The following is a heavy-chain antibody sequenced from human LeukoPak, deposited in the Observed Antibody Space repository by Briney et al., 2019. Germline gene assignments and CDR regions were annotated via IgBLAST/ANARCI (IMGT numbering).Heavy chain of an antibody. J-gene: IGHJ4*02. CDR3: AARGSVTTPIGY. CDR2: INPNSGGT. V-gene: IGHV1-2*02. CDR1: GYTFTGYY. D-gene: IGHD4-17*01. Sequence: ASVKVSCKASGYTFTGYYMHWVRQAPGQGLEWMGWINPNSGGTNYAQKFQGRVTMTRDTPISTAYMGLSRLRSDDTAVYYCAARGSVTTPIGYWGQGTLVTVSS.